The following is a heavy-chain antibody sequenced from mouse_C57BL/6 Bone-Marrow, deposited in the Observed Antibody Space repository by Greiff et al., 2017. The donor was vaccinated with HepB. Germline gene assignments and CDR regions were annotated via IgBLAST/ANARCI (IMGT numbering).Heavy chain of an antibody. V-gene: IGHV1-19*01. CDR2: INPYNGGT. CDR1: GYTFTDYY. Sequence: EVQLQESGPVLVKPGASVKMSCKASGYTFTDYYMNWVKQSHGKSLEWIGVINPYNGGTSYNQKFKGKATLTVDKSSSTAYMKLNSLTSEDSAVYYCARREYYAMDYWGQGTSVTVSS. J-gene: IGHJ4*01. CDR3: ARREYYAMDY.